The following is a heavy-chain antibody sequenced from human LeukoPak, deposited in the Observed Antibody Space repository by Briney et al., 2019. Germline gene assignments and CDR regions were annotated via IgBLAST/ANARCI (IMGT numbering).Heavy chain of an antibody. J-gene: IGHJ4*02. CDR3: ARVKVLRFLEWFLDF. D-gene: IGHD3-3*01. CDR2: VYYSGSS. V-gene: IGHV4-31*03. CDR1: GSSVSSDEYY. Sequence: PSQTLSLTCTVSGSSVSSDEYYWSWVRQYPGKGLEWIGYVYYSGSSYYIPSLESRVTMSVEVSENQFSLELRSVTAADTAVYYCARVKVLRFLEWFLDFWGQGALVTVSS.